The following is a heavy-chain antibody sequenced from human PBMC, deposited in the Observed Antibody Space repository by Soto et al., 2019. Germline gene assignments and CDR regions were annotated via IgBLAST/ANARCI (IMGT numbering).Heavy chain of an antibody. CDR3: ARAPMVLTRSYFDS. Sequence: SETLSLTCTVSDGSISNFYWSWIRQPPGKGLEWIGYISSSGNTNYNPSPKSRVSISVDTSKNKFSLNLTSVTAADMAVYYCARAPMVLTRSYFDSWGQGTPVTVSS. CDR1: DGSISNFY. V-gene: IGHV4-59*01. J-gene: IGHJ4*02. D-gene: IGHD3-22*01. CDR2: ISSSGNT.